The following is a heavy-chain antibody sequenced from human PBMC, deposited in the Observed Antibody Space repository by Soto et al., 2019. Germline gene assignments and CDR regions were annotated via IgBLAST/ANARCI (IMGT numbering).Heavy chain of an antibody. CDR3: ARHEDQLVPGWFDP. J-gene: IGHJ5*02. Sequence: NPSETLSLTCTVSGGSISSSSYYWGWIRQPPGKGLEWIGSIYYSGSTYYNPSLKSRVTISVDTSKNQYSLKLSSVTAAETVVYYCARHEDQLVPGWFDPWGQGTLVTVSS. CDR1: GGSISSSSYY. V-gene: IGHV4-39*01. CDR2: IYYSGST. D-gene: IGHD6-6*01.